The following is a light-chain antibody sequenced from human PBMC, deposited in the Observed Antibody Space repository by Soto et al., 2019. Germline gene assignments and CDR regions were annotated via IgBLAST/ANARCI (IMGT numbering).Light chain of an antibody. CDR3: MQGTHWPPT. CDR2: KAS. V-gene: IGKV2-30*01. CDR1: RSLVYSDGNAY. J-gene: IGKJ1*01. Sequence: DVVMTQSPLSLPVTLGQPASISCRSSRSLVYSDGNAYLNWFHHRPGQSPRRLIYKASNRDSGVPDRFSGSGSGTDFTLHINRVEAEDVGVYYCMQGTHWPPTFGRGTRVEIE.